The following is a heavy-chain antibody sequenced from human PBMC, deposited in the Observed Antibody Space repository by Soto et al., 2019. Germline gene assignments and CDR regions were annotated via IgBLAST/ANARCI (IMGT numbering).Heavy chain of an antibody. V-gene: IGHV4-34*01. CDR1: GGSFSGYY. Sequence: SETLSLTCAVYGGSFSGYYWSWIRQPPGKGLEWIGEINHSGSTNYNPSLKSQVTISVDTSKNQFSLKLSSVTAADTAVYYCARVSGYYDSSGYSTTIDYWGQGTLVTAPQ. D-gene: IGHD3-22*01. CDR2: INHSGST. CDR3: ARVSGYYDSSGYSTTIDY. J-gene: IGHJ4*02.